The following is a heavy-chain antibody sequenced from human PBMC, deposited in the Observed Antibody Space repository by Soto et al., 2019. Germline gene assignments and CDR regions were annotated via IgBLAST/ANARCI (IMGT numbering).Heavy chain of an antibody. V-gene: IGHV3-64*01. CDR1: GFTFSSYA. D-gene: IGHD4-17*01. J-gene: IGHJ5*02. Sequence: GGSLRLSCAASGFTFSSYAMHWVRQAPGKGLEYVSAISSNGGSTYYANSVKGRFTISRDNSKNTLYLQMGSLRAEDMAVYYCARESHDYGDYDWFAPWGQGTLVTVSS. CDR2: ISSNGGST. CDR3: ARESHDYGDYDWFAP.